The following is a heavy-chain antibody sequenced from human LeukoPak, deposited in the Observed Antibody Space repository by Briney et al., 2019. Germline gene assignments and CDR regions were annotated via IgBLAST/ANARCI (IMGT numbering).Heavy chain of an antibody. Sequence: GGSLRLSCAASGFTFSSYAMHWVRQAPGKGLEWVAVISYDGSNKYYADSVKGRFTISRDNSKNTLYLQMNSLRAEDTAVYYCARSPMVRGVIIPPPDYWGQGTLVTVSS. CDR2: ISYDGSNK. V-gene: IGHV3-30*04. D-gene: IGHD3-10*01. CDR1: GFTFSSYA. J-gene: IGHJ4*02. CDR3: ARSPMVRGVIIPPPDY.